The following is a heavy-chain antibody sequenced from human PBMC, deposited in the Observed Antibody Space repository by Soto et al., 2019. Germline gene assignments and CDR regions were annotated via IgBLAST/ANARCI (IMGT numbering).Heavy chain of an antibody. D-gene: IGHD3-22*01. CDR3: AGLYDSSGYYPSSYAFDI. V-gene: IGHV4-59*01. CDR2: IYYSGST. Sequence: SETLSLTCTVSGGSISSYYWSWIRQPPGKGLEWIGYIYYSGSTNYNPSLKSRFTISVDTSKNQFSLKLSSVTAADTAVYYCAGLYDSSGYYPSSYAFDIWGQGTMVTVSS. CDR1: GGSISSYY. J-gene: IGHJ3*02.